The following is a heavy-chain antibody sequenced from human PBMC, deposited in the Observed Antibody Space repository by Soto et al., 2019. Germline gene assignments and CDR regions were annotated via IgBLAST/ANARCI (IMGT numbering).Heavy chain of an antibody. D-gene: IGHD3-10*01. CDR1: GGSISSGGYY. V-gene: IGHV4-31*03. Sequence: QVQLLESGPGLLKSSETLSLTCSISGGSISSGGYYWSWVRQRPGKGLEWIGYVYFNENTYYNPSLTTRVSISVASSKSQFSLRLSSVTAADAAIYYCARQITMVRGIDFWGPGISVSVSS. CDR3: ARQITMVRGIDF. CDR2: VYFNENT. J-gene: IGHJ4*01.